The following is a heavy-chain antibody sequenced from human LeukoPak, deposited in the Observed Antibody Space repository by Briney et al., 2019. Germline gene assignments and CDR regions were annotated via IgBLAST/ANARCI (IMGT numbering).Heavy chain of an antibody. V-gene: IGHV3-48*01. J-gene: IGHJ5*02. CDR1: GFTFSSYS. CDR3: ARVVLRFDP. Sequence: GGSLRLSCAASGFTFSSYSMNWVRQAPGKGLEWVSYISSSSSTIYYADSVKGRFTISRDNAKNSLYLQMNSLRAEDTAVYYCARVVLRFDPWGQGTLVTVSS. CDR2: ISSSSSTI.